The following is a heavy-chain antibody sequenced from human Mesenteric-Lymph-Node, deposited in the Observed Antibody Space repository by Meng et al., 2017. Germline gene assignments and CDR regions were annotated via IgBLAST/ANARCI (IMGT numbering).Heavy chain of an antibody. CDR3: ARDRSDYGDYGAPRYFDL. J-gene: IGHJ2*01. Sequence: ASVKVSCKASGYTFTSYAMHWVRQAPGQRLEWMGWSNAGDGNTKYSQEFQGRVTITRDTSASTAYMELSSLRSEDTAVYYCARDRSDYGDYGAPRYFDLWGRGTLVTVSS. CDR1: GYTFTSYA. D-gene: IGHD4-17*01. V-gene: IGHV1-3*02. CDR2: SNAGDGNT.